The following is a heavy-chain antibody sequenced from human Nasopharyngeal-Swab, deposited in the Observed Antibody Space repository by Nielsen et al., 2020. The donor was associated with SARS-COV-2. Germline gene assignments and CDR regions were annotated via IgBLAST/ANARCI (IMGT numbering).Heavy chain of an antibody. D-gene: IGHD1-26*01. J-gene: IGHJ4*02. CDR3: ARGRWELLPTFDY. CDR1: GFTFSSYG. Sequence: GGSLRLSCAASGFTFSSYGMHWVRQAPGKGLEWVAVISYDGSNKFYADSVKGRFTISRDNSKNTLYLQMNSLRTEDTAVYYCARGRWELLPTFDYWGQGTLVTVSS. CDR2: ISYDGSNK. V-gene: IGHV3-30*03.